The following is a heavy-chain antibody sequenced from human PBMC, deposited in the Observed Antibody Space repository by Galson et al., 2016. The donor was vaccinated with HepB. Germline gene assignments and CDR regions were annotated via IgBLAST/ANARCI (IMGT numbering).Heavy chain of an antibody. CDR3: ARDRCVGDTIGYYNIAY. CDR1: GFTFSDCW. CDR2: INQDGSER. J-gene: IGHJ4*02. Sequence: SLRLSCAASGFTFSDCWMAWVRQTPGKGLEWVVSINQDGSERSYVDSVKGRFTVSRDNARNSVYLQMNSLRAEDTAVYYCARDRCVGDTIGYYNIAYWGQGTLVTVAS. V-gene: IGHV3-7*01. D-gene: IGHD3-9*01.